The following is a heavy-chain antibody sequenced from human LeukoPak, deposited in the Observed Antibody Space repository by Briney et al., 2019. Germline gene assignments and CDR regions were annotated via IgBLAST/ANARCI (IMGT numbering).Heavy chain of an antibody. Sequence: ASVKVSCKASGYTFSGFYIHWVRQAPGQGLEWMGWISAYSGNTDYAQKFQGRVTITADKSTSTAYMELSSLRSEDTAVYYCARGRFSNYDSSGYYPYWGQGTLVTVSS. CDR1: GYTFSGFY. CDR2: ISAYSGNT. V-gene: IGHV1-18*04. CDR3: ARGRFSNYDSSGYYPY. D-gene: IGHD3-22*01. J-gene: IGHJ4*02.